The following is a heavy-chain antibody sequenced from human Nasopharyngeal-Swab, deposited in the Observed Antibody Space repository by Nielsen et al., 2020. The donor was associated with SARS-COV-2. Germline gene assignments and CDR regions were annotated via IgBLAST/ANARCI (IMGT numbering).Heavy chain of an antibody. Sequence: ASVKVSCKASGYTFTSYGISWVRQAPGQGLEWMGWISAYNGNTNYAQKLQGRVTMTTDTSTSTAYMELRSLRSDDTAVYYCARENIVVVPAATYYYGTDVWGQGTTVTVSS. D-gene: IGHD2-2*01. CDR2: ISAYNGNT. CDR3: ARENIVVVPAATYYYGTDV. V-gene: IGHV1-18*01. CDR1: GYTFTSYG. J-gene: IGHJ6*02.